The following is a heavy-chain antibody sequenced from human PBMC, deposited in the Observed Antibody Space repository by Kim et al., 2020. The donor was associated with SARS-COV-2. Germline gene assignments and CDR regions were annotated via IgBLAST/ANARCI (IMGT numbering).Heavy chain of an antibody. CDR2: I. J-gene: IGHJ4*02. V-gene: IGHV3-21*01. D-gene: IGHD5-18*01. CDR3: ASQAYSYGVDY. Sequence: IYYADSVKGRITNSRDNAKNSLYLQMNSLRAEDTAVYYCASQAYSYGVDYWGQGTLVTVSS.